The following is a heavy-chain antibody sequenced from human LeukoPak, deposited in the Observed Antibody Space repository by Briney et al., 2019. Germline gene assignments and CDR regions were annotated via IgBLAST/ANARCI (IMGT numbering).Heavy chain of an antibody. V-gene: IGHV3-21*01. Sequence: GSLRLSCAASGFTFSSYSMNWVRQAPGKGLEWVSSISSRSSYIYYADSVKGRFTISRENAKNSLYLQMNSLRAEDTAVYYCARVPSLDHWGQGTLVTVSS. CDR1: GFTFSSYS. CDR3: ARVPSLDH. CDR2: ISSRSSYI. J-gene: IGHJ4*02.